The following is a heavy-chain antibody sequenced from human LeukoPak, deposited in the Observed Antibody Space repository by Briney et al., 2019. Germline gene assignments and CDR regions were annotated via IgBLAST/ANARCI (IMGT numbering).Heavy chain of an antibody. CDR3: ARGGAARLHFQN. V-gene: IGHV4-61*01. D-gene: IGHD6-6*01. J-gene: IGHJ1*01. CDR2: IYYSGST. CDR1: GGSVSSGSYY. Sequence: PSETLSLTCTVSGGSVSSGSYYWSWIRQPPGKGLEWIGYIYYSGSTNYDPSLKSRVTISVDTSKNQFSLKLSTVTAADTAVYHCARGGAARLHFQNWGQGTLVTVSS.